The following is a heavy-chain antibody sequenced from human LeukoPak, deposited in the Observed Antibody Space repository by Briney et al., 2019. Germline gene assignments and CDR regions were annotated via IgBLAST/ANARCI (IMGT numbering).Heavy chain of an antibody. Sequence: SETLSLTCAVYGGSFSGYYWSWLRQPPGKGLAWMGEINHSGSTNYNPSLKSRVTISVDTSKNQFSLKLSSVTAADTAVYYCARGPYRVTMVRGGPGAFDIWGQGTMVTVSS. J-gene: IGHJ3*02. D-gene: IGHD3-10*01. CDR1: GGSFSGYY. CDR3: ARGPYRVTMVRGGPGAFDI. V-gene: IGHV4-34*01. CDR2: INHSGST.